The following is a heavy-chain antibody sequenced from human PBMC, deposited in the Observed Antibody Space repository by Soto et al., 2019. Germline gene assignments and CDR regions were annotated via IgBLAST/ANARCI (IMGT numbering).Heavy chain of an antibody. J-gene: IGHJ4*02. CDR1: GGTFSSYA. CDR3: ARDGNEYSSLWGGSY. Sequence: ASVKVSCKASGGTFSSYAISWVRQAPGQGLEWMGGIIPILGTANYAQKFQGRVTITADESTSTAYMELSSLRSEDTAVYYCARDGNEYSSLWGGSYWGQGTLVTVSS. CDR2: IIPILGTA. V-gene: IGHV1-69*13. D-gene: IGHD6-6*01.